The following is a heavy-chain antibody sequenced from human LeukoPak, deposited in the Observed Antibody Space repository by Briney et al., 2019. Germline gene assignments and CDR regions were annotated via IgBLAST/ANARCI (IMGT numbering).Heavy chain of an antibody. Sequence: GASVKVSCKASGYTFTSYGISWVRQALGQGLEWMGWISAYNGNTNYAQKLQGRVTMTTDTSTSTAYMELRSLRSDDTAVYYCARDKHYILGSSPKFDYWGQGTLVTVSS. CDR2: ISAYNGNT. CDR3: ARDKHYILGSSPKFDY. J-gene: IGHJ4*02. D-gene: IGHD3-16*01. CDR1: GYTFTSYG. V-gene: IGHV1-18*01.